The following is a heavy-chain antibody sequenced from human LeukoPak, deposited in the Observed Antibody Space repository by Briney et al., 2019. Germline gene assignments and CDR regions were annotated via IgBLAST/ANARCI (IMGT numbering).Heavy chain of an antibody. D-gene: IGHD3-10*01. J-gene: IGHJ4*02. CDR2: IIPLFGTA. Sequence: SVKVSCKAPGGTFSSYGISWVRQAPGKGLEWMGGIIPLFGTANYAQKFQGRVTITADEFTSTAYMELISLRSEDTAVYYCARGSEVYGSGGTRTYYFDYWGQGTLVTVSS. CDR3: ARGSEVYGSGGTRTYYFDY. V-gene: IGHV1-69*13. CDR1: GGTFSSYG.